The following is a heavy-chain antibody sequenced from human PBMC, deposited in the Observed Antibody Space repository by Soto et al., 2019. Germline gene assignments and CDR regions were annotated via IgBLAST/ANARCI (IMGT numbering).Heavy chain of an antibody. CDR1: GFTFTSSA. Sequence: QMQLVQSGPEVKKPGTSVKVSCKASGFTFTSSAVQWVRQARGQRLEWIGWIVVGSGNTNYAQKFQERVTITRDMSTRTAYMELSSLRSEDTAVYYCAADLRSSSWFYYYYGMDVWGQGTTVTVSS. CDR3: AADLRSSSWFYYYYGMDV. CDR2: IVVGSGNT. D-gene: IGHD6-13*01. J-gene: IGHJ6*02. V-gene: IGHV1-58*01.